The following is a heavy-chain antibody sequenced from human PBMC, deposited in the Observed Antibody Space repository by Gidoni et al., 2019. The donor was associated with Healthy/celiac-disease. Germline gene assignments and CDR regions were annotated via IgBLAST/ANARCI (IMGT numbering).Heavy chain of an antibody. CDR3: AKTYYYDSSGYYYWYFDL. CDR1: GCTFSSYA. J-gene: IGHJ2*01. V-gene: IGHV1-69*06. CDR2: ILHTFGTA. Sequence: QVQQVQSGAEVKQPASSVNVQFMASGCTFSSYAISSVRQSPGQGLEWMGGILHTFGTANCAQKFQGRSTITADKSTSTAYMELSSLIAEDTSVYYCAKTYYYDSSGYYYWYFDLWGRGTLVTVSS. D-gene: IGHD3-22*01.